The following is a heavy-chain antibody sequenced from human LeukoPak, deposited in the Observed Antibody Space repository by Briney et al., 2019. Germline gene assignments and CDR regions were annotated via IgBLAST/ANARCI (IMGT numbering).Heavy chain of an antibody. J-gene: IGHJ4*02. CDR2: IYSGGST. CDR3: ASSGYYGSGSYYH. CDR1: GVTVSDNY. Sequence: GGSLRVCCAASGVTVSDNYMSWVRQAPGKGLEWVSVIYSGGSTYYADSVKGRFTISRDNSNNTLYLQMNSLRAEDTAVYYCASSGYYGSGSYYHWGQGTLVTVSS. D-gene: IGHD3-10*01. V-gene: IGHV3-53*01.